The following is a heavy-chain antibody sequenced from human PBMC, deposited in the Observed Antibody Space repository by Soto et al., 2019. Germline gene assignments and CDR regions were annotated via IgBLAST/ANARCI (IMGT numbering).Heavy chain of an antibody. Sequence: SETLSLTCAVYGGSFHGYYWSWIRQPPGKGLEWIGEINHSGSVNFNPTFKSRVSISVDTSKNQMSLQLSSVSAADTAVYYCAKGPHAGFTHYFDPWGQGTLVTVSS. V-gene: IGHV4-34*01. CDR3: AKGPHAGFTHYFDP. CDR1: GGSFHGYY. D-gene: IGHD1-26*01. CDR2: INHSGSV. J-gene: IGHJ5*02.